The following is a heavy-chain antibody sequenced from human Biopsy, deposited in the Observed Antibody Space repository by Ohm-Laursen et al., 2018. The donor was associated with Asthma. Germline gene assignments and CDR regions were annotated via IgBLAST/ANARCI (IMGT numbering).Heavy chain of an antibody. CDR3: ARMITIFGVVSRGMDV. CDR1: GFTFSDYY. CDR2: ISSSSSTI. Sequence: SLRLSCVASGFTFSDYYMSWIRQAPGKGLEWVSYISSSSSTIYYADSVKGRFTISRDNAKNSLYLQMNSLRDEDTAVYYCARMITIFGVVSRGMDVWGQGTTVTVSS. D-gene: IGHD3-3*01. J-gene: IGHJ6*02. V-gene: IGHV3-11*04.